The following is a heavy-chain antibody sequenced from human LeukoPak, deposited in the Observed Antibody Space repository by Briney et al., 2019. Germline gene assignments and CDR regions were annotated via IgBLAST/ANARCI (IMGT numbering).Heavy chain of an antibody. D-gene: IGHD6-13*01. CDR1: GFTLSSYW. CDR2: IKQDGTEK. J-gene: IGHJ4*02. V-gene: IGHV3-7*05. CDR3: TRDVGAAGY. Sequence: GGSLRLSCAASGFTLSSYWMSWVRQAPGKGLEWVANIKQDGTEKYYADSVKGRFTISRDNAKNSLYLQMSSLRAEDTAVYYCTRDVGAAGYWGQGTLVTVSS.